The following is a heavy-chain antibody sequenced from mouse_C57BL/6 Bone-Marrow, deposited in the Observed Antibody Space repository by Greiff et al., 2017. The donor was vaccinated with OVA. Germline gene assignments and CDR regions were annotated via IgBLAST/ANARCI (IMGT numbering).Heavy chain of an antibody. CDR1: GYTFTSYW. V-gene: IGHV1-55*01. Sequence: QVQLQQPGAELVKPGASVKMSCKASGYTFTSYWITWVKQRPGQGLEWIGDIYPGSGSTNSNEKFKSKATLTVDTSSSTAYMQLSSLTSEDSAVYYCARGDYSNYGFAYWGQGTLVTVSA. CDR3: ARGDYSNYGFAY. CDR2: IYPGSGST. J-gene: IGHJ3*01. D-gene: IGHD2-5*01.